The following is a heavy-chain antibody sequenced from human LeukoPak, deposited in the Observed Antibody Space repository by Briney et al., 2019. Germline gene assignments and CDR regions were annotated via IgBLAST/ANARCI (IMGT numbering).Heavy chain of an antibody. CDR2: IAEDGSEK. CDR1: GFTFRKYW. CDR3: GRGRSMND. J-gene: IGHJ4*02. Sequence: GGPLRLSCEASGFTFRKYWMSWVRQAPGKGLECVANIAEDGSEKYYVDSVKGRITISRDNAKNTLYLQMNSLRVDDTAVYYCGRGRSMNDWGQGTLVTVSS. V-gene: IGHV3-7*01. D-gene: IGHD5-24*01.